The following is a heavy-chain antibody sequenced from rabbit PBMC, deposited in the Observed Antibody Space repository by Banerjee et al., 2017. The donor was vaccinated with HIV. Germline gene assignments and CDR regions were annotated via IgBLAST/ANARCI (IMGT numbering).Heavy chain of an antibody. CDR1: GFSFSGNYY. CDR2: IYTGSSGST. V-gene: IGHV1S40*01. D-gene: IGHD8-1*01. Sequence: QSLEESGGDLVKPGASLTLTCTASGFSFSGNYYMCWVRQAPGKGLEWIGCIYTGSSGSTYYASWAKGRFTISKTSSTTVTLQMTSLTAADTATYFCARSGGSASYYFHLWGQGTLVTVS. CDR3: ARSGGSASYYFHL. J-gene: IGHJ4*01.